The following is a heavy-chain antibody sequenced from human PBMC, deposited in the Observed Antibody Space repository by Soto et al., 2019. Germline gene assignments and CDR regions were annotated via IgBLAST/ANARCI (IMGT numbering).Heavy chain of an antibody. D-gene: IGHD3-16*01. V-gene: IGHV1-18*01. CDR3: ARIGVSSGHESPDFDS. CDR1: GYTFNFYG. J-gene: IGHJ4*02. Sequence: ASVKVSCKASGYTFNFYGITWVRQAPGQGLEWMGWISGYNGNTNYAADLQGRVTMTTDTSTSTAYMELRGLRSDDTAVYYCARIGVSSGHESPDFDSWGQGTLVTVSS. CDR2: ISGYNGNT.